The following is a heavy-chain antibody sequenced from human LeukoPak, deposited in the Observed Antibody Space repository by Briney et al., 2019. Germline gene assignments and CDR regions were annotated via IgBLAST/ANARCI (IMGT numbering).Heavy chain of an antibody. CDR3: ARPKQQMVPSYEY. J-gene: IGHJ4*02. Sequence: PGGSLRLSCAASGFTFSSYSMNWVRQAPGKGLEWVSYISSSSSTIYYADSVKGRFTISRDNAKNSLYLQMNSLRAEDTAVYYCARPKQQMVPSYEYWGQGTLVTVSS. CDR2: ISSSSSTI. D-gene: IGHD6-13*01. CDR1: GFTFSSYS. V-gene: IGHV3-48*04.